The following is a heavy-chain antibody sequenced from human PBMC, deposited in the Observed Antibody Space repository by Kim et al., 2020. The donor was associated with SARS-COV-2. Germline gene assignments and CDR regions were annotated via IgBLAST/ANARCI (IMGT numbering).Heavy chain of an antibody. Sequence: GNTYRNPPLMSRVKMSVDTSKNHFSLSLSSVTAADTAVYYCATGKPYFNSWGQGILVTVSS. CDR2: GNT. CDR3: ATGKPYFNS. V-gene: IGHV4-31*02. J-gene: IGHJ4*02.